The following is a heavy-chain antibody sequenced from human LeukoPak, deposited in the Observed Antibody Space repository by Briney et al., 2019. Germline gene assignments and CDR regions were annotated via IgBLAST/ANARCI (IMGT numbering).Heavy chain of an antibody. J-gene: IGHJ4*02. V-gene: IGHV3-23*01. CDR2: ISASGEST. CDR1: GFNFRDAA. Sequence: PGGSLRLSCAASGFNFRDAAMNWVRQAPGKGLEWVSGISASGESTYYAGSVKGRFTISRDNSKNTVYLQMNTLRADDTALYYCAKGGLDADYDKEDYWGQGTLVTVST. D-gene: IGHD3-9*01. CDR3: AKGGLDADYDKEDY.